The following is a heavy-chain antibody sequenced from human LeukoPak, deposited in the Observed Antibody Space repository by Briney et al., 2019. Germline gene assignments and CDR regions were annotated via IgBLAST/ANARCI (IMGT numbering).Heavy chain of an antibody. Sequence: ASVKVSCKASGYTFTSYYMHWVRQAPGQGLEWMGIINPSGGSTSYAQKFQGKVTMTRETATMTIYMELSRLRSEDTAVYDCSTGITIFGFGQYYGMDVWGQGTTVTVSS. CDR3: STGITIFGFGQYYGMDV. CDR1: GYTFTSYY. J-gene: IGHJ6*02. CDR2: INPSGGST. V-gene: IGHV1-46*03. D-gene: IGHD3-3*01.